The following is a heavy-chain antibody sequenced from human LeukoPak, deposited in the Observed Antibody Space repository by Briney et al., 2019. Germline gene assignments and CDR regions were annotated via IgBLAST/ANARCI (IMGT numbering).Heavy chain of an antibody. CDR3: ARQRSSSGDIDF. CDR1: GGSISSYY. V-gene: IGHV4-39*01. Sequence: SETLSLTCTVSGGSISSYYWSWIRQPPGKGLEWIGSIYYSGNTYYSPSLKSRVTISVDTSKNQFSLKLNSVTAADTAVYYCARQRSSSGDIDFWGQGTLVTVSS. D-gene: IGHD6-25*01. J-gene: IGHJ4*02. CDR2: IYYSGNT.